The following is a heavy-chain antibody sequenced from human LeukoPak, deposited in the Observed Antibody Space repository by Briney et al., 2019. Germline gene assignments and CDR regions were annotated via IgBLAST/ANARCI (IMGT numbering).Heavy chain of an antibody. J-gene: IGHJ4*02. CDR2: ISTYNGNT. CDR3: ARGAVVGTLVTFNY. D-gene: IGHD2-15*01. CDR1: GYTFTSYG. Sequence: ASVKVSCKASGYTFTSYGIFWVRQAPGQGLEWMGWISTYNGNTNYAQKLQGRVTMTTDTSTSTAFMELRSLRSDDTAVYYCARGAVVGTLVTFNYWGQGTLVTVSS. V-gene: IGHV1-18*01.